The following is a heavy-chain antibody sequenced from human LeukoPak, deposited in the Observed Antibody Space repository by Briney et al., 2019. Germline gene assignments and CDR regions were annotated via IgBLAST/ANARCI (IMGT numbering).Heavy chain of an antibody. J-gene: IGHJ5*02. CDR1: GGSISSYY. V-gene: IGHV4-4*07. D-gene: IGHD7-27*01. CDR2: IYTSGST. CDR3: ARDQGETNWGHNWFDP. Sequence: SETLSLTCTVSGGSISSYYWSWIRQPAGKGLEWIGRIYTSGSTNYNPSLKSRVTMSVDTSKNHFSLKLSSVTAADTAVYYCARDQGETNWGHNWFDPWGQGTLVTVSS.